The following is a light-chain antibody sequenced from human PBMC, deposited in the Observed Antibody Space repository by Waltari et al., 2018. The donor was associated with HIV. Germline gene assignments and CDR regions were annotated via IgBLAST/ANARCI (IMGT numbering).Light chain of an antibody. CDR3: QQYAASPLT. J-gene: IGKJ4*01. V-gene: IGKV3-20*01. Sequence: TVLTKSPRTLSLSPGERATTSCRSSQSVSSAALAWYQQKPGQAPRLLFFGASSPAPGIPDRFSGSGAVTDFILTISRLEPEDCALYYCQQYAASPLTFGGGTKVEIK. CDR2: GAS. CDR1: QSVSSAA.